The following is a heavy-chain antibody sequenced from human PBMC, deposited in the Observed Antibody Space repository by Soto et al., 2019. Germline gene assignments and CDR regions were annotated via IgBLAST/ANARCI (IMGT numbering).Heavy chain of an antibody. Sequence: QVQLVQSGAEVKKPGSSVKVSCKASGGTFSSYAISWVRQAPGQGLEWMGGIIPIFGTANYAQKFQGRVTITADESTSTAHMELLSLRSEDTAVYYCARVGGGVEMANTWYFDLWGRGTLVTVSS. CDR3: ARVGGGVEMANTWYFDL. CDR2: IIPIFGTA. J-gene: IGHJ2*01. CDR1: GGTFSSYA. D-gene: IGHD2-8*02. V-gene: IGHV1-69*12.